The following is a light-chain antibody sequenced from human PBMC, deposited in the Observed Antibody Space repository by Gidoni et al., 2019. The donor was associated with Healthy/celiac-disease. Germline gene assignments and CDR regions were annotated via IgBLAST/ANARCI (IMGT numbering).Light chain of an antibody. CDR2: EGS. Sequence: QSALTPPASVSGSPGQSITISCTGTSSDVGGYNYLSWYQPHPGKAPKPLIYEGSDRPPGVSNRFSGSKSGNTASLTISGLQAEDEADYYCSSYTSSSTPWVFGGGTKLTVL. J-gene: IGLJ3*02. CDR1: SSDVGGYNY. CDR3: SSYTSSSTPWV. V-gene: IGLV2-14*01.